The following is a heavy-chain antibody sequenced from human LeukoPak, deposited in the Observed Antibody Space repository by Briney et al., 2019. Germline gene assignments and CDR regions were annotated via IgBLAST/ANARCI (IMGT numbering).Heavy chain of an antibody. J-gene: IGHJ2*01. CDR1: GGSISSYY. D-gene: IGHD4-17*01. CDR2: IYYSGST. CDR3: ARGVHGDYRWYFDL. Sequence: SETLSLTCTVSGGSISSYYWSWIRQPPGKGLEWIGYIYYSGSTNYNPSLKSRVTISVDTSKNKFSLKLSAVTAADTAVYYCARGVHGDYRWYFDLWGRGTLITVSS. V-gene: IGHV4-59*01.